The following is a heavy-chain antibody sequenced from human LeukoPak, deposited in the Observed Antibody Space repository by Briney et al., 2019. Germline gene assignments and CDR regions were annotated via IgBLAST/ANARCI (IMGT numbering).Heavy chain of an antibody. CDR3: ASGCGGDCYSISYYYYGMDV. J-gene: IGHJ6*02. V-gene: IGHV3-74*01. D-gene: IGHD2-21*02. Sequence: GSLRLSCAASGFTFSSYWMHWVRQAPGKGLVWVSHINSDGSHTNYADSVKGRFTISRDNAKNTLYLQMNSLRAEDTAVYYCASGCGGDCYSISYYYYGMDVWGQGTTVTVSS. CDR2: INSDGSHT. CDR1: GFTFSSYW.